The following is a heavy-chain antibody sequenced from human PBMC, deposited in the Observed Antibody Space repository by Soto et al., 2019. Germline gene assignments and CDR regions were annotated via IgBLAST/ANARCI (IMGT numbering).Heavy chain of an antibody. D-gene: IGHD6-19*01. CDR2: MKPNTGGA. CDR1: GYNFNGYY. J-gene: IGHJ4*02. V-gene: IGHV1-2*02. CDR3: AKVISTIGSKQWLAQTKHQALDY. Sequence: QVNLVQSGAEVKKPGASVKVSCKASGYNFNGYYIHWVRQAPGQGLEWMGWMKPNTGGANYAQKFQGKVIMTADASISTAYLELRSLTSDDTAVYYCAKVISTIGSKQWLAQTKHQALDYWGQGTLVTVSS.